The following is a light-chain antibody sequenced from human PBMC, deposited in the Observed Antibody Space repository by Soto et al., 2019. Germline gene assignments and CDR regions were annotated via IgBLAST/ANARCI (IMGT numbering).Light chain of an antibody. J-gene: IGLJ1*01. Sequence: QSVLSHPASVSGSPGHSITISCTGTSSDVGGYNYVSWYQQHPGKAPKLMIYEVSNRPSGVSNRFSGSKSGNTASLTISGLQAEEEADYYCSSYTSSTTIVFGTGTKVTVL. V-gene: IGLV2-14*01. CDR3: SSYTSSTTIV. CDR1: SSDVGGYNY. CDR2: EVS.